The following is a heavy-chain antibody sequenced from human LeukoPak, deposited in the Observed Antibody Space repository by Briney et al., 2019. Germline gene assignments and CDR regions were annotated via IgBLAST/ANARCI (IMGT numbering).Heavy chain of an antibody. D-gene: IGHD3-10*01. J-gene: IGHJ6*02. V-gene: IGHV3-11*01. Sequence: GGSLRLSCAASGFTFSDYYMSWIRQAPGKGLEWVSYISSSGSTIYYADSVKGRFTISRDTAKNSLYLQMNSLRAEDTAVYYCATLYGSGSYYGNYYYGMDVWGQGTTVTVSS. CDR3: ATLYGSGSYYGNYYYGMDV. CDR1: GFTFSDYY. CDR2: ISSSGSTI.